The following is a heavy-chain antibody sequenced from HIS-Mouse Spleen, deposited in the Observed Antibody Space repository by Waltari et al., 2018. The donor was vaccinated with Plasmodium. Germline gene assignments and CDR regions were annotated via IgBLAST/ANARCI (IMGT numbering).Heavy chain of an antibody. CDR3: ARDLAAAGHFDY. CDR2: SKPNRGGT. J-gene: IGHJ4*02. CDR1: GYTFTGYY. Sequence: QVQLVQSGAEVKKPGASVKVSCKASGYTFTGYYMHWVRQAPGQWLEWMGWSKPNRGGTNDAQKVQGRVTMTRDTSISTAYMELSRLRSDDTAVYYCARDLAAAGHFDYWGQGTLVTVSS. V-gene: IGHV1-2*02. D-gene: IGHD6-13*01.